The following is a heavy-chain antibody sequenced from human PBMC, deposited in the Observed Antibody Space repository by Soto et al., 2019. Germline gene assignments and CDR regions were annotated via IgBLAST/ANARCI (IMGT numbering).Heavy chain of an antibody. D-gene: IGHD6-6*01. CDR2: IYHSGST. CDR3: ARYSIAARRGIDY. V-gene: IGHV4-30-2*01. CDR1: GGSFSGYS. J-gene: IGHJ4*02. Sequence: PSETLSLTCAVYGGSFSGYSWSWIRQPPGKGLEWIGYIYHSGSTYYNPSLKSRVTISVDRSKNQFSLKLSSVTAADTAVYYCARYSIAARRGIDYWGQGTLVTVSS.